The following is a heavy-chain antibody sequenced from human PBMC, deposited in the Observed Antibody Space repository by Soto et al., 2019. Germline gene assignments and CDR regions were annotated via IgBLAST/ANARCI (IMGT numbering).Heavy chain of an antibody. J-gene: IGHJ5*02. V-gene: IGHV5-10-1*01. CDR3: ARIESIARNWFDP. CDR2: IDPVDSYT. CDR1: GYSFTNYW. Sequence: GESLKISCKGSGYSFTNYWISGVRLMPGKGLEWMANIDPVDSYTIYSPSFQGHVTFSVDTSISTAHLQWSSLKASDTAMYYCARIESIARNWFDPWGQGTLVTVSS. D-gene: IGHD6-13*01.